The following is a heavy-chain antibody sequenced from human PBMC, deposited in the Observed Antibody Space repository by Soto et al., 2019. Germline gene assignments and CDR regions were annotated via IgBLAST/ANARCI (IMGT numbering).Heavy chain of an antibody. Sequence: SETLSLTCTVSGGSISNFYWSWIRQPPGKGLEWIGYIYYSGSTNYNPSLKSRVTISVDTSRNQFSLKLSSVTAADTAVYYCARRSTGWQYFDYWGQGTLVTVSS. J-gene: IGHJ4*02. D-gene: IGHD2-8*02. V-gene: IGHV4-59*01. CDR2: IYYSGST. CDR3: ARRSTGWQYFDY. CDR1: GGSISNFY.